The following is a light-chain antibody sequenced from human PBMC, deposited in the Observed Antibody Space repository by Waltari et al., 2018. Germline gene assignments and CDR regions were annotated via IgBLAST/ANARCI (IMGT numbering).Light chain of an antibody. CDR1: SGDIGGYDR. J-gene: IGLJ2*01. CDR2: EVY. CDR3: SSYRSSRTWE. V-gene: IGLV2-14*01. Sequence: QAALTQSPSVSGSPGQSVTISCTGTSGDIGGYDRVSWHQQHPDKAPKLMIYEVYKRPSGVSDRFSGSKSDNTASLTISGLQAEDEADYYCSSYRSSRTWEFGGGTRLTVL.